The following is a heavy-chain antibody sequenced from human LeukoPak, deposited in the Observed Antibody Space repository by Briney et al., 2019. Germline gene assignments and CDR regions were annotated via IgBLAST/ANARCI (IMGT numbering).Heavy chain of an antibody. Sequence: PGGSLRLSCAASGFTFSSYAMHWVRQAPGKGLEWVAVISYDGSNKYYADSVRGRFTISRDNSKNTLYLQMNSLRAEDTAVYYCARVPGRFSYYYYGMDVWGQGTTVTVSS. V-gene: IGHV3-30*04. D-gene: IGHD3-10*01. CDR3: ARVPGRFSYYYYGMDV. CDR1: GFTFSSYA. J-gene: IGHJ6*02. CDR2: ISYDGSNK.